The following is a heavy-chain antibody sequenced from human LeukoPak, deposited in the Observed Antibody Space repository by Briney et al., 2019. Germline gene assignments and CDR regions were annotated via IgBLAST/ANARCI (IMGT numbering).Heavy chain of an antibody. V-gene: IGHV4-39*01. Sequence: SETLSLTCTVSGGSISSSSYYWGWIRQPPGKGLEWIGTIYYSGSTYYNPSLKSRVTISVDTSKNQFSLKLSSVTAADTAVYYCARHPYDSSGTAGDTDLIFDHWGQGTLVTVSS. CDR2: IYYSGST. CDR3: ARHPYDSSGTAGDTDLIFDH. J-gene: IGHJ4*02. CDR1: GGSISSSSYY. D-gene: IGHD3-22*01.